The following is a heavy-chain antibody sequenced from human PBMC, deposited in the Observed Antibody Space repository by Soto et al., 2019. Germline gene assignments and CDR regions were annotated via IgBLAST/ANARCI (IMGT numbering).Heavy chain of an antibody. V-gene: IGHV4-30-4*01. CDR2: IYFFGST. CDR1: GGSISSGDYY. D-gene: IGHD1-26*01. Sequence: SETLSLTCTVSGGSISSGDYYWSWIRQPLGNGLDCFGYIYFFGSTYYNPSLKSRVTISSDTSKNLFSLKLSSVTAAETAVYYCARGGLTDWFDPWGQGTLVTVSS. J-gene: IGHJ5*02. CDR3: ARGGLTDWFDP.